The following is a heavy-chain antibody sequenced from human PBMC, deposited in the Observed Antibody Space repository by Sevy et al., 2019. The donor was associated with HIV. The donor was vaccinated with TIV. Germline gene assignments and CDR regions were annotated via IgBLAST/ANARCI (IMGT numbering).Heavy chain of an antibody. J-gene: IGHJ4*02. Sequence: SETLSLTCSVSGGSISSYFWTWVRQSPGKGLEWIGNIYFTGYTDYSPSLKSRVTLSLDTSKSQFSLTLKSVTAADTAIYFCARDSTTRPRVLDYSGQGTLVTVSS. CDR1: GGSISSYF. D-gene: IGHD1-1*01. V-gene: IGHV4-59*01. CDR3: ARDSTTRPRVLDY. CDR2: IYFTGYT.